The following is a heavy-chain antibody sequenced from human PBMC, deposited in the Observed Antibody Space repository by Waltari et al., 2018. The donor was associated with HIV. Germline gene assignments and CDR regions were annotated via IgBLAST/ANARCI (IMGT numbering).Heavy chain of an antibody. CDR3: ARRWAGYFDY. J-gene: IGHJ4*02. Sequence: QVQLQESGPGLVKPSETLSLTCTVSGGSISSYYWSWIRQPPGKGLEWIGYIYYSGSTNYNPSLKSRVTISVDTSKNQFSLKLSSVTAADTAVYYCARRWAGYFDYWGQGTLVTVSS. CDR1: GGSISSYY. V-gene: IGHV4-59*01. CDR2: IYYSGST. D-gene: IGHD1-26*01.